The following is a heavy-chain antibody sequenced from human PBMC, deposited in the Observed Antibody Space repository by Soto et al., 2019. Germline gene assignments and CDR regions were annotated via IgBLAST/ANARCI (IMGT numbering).Heavy chain of an antibody. Sequence: PSETLSLTCTVSGGSISSGGYYWSWIRQHPGKGLEWIGYIYYSGSTYYNPSLKSRGAISVDTSKSQFSLNVTSVTAADTAVYFCARGRYCLTGRCFPNWFDSWGQGALVTVSS. V-gene: IGHV4-30-4*08. CDR1: GGSISSGGYY. J-gene: IGHJ5*01. D-gene: IGHD7-27*01. CDR3: ARGRYCLTGRCFPNWFDS. CDR2: IYYSGST.